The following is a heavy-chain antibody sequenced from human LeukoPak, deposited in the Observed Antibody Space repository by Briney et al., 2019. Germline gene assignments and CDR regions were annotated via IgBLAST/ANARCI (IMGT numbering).Heavy chain of an antibody. V-gene: IGHV3-74*01. CDR1: GFTFSSYW. CDR3: ARVAGGTTFDY. J-gene: IGHJ4*02. CDR2: INTDGSTT. D-gene: IGHD6-13*01. Sequence: GGSLRPSCAASGFTFSSYWMHWVRQAPGKGLVWVSRINTDGSTTTYADSVKGRFTISRDTAKNTLYLQMNSLRAEDTAVYYCARVAGGTTFDYWGQGALVTVSS.